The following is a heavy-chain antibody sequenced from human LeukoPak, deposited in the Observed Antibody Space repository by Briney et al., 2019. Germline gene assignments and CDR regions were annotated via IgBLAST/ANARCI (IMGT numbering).Heavy chain of an antibody. CDR3: ARGWNYAFRFDY. D-gene: IGHD3-3*01. Sequence: TGGSLRLSCAASGFTFTDYWMTWVRQAPGKGLEWVAHIKQDGGEKYYVDSVKGRFTISRDNAENLVYLLMDSLRAEDTAVYYCARGWNYAFRFDYWGQGTLVTVPT. V-gene: IGHV3-7*01. CDR1: GFTFTDYW. J-gene: IGHJ4*02. CDR2: IKQDGGEK.